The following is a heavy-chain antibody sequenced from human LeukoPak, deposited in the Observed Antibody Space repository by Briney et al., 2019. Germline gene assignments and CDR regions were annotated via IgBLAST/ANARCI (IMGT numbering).Heavy chain of an antibody. V-gene: IGHV4-59*08. CDR3: ARADLDTSGYRHWYFDR. CDR1: GGSISSYY. D-gene: IGHD3-22*01. CDR2: IYYSGST. Sequence: PSETLSLTCTVSGGSISSYYWSWIRQPPGKGLEWIGYIYYSGSTNYNPSLKSRVTISVDTSQNQFSLKLSSVTAAATAVYYCARADLDTSGYRHWYFDRWGRGTLVTVSS. J-gene: IGHJ2*01.